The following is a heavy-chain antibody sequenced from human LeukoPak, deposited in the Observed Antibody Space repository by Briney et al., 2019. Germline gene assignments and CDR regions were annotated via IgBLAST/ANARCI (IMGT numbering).Heavy chain of an antibody. CDR1: GYTFTASY. J-gene: IGHJ4*02. Sequence: ASVKVSCKASGYTFTASYIHWVGQAPGQGLEYMGWINPNSGGTNYAQKFQGRVTMTRDTSISTAYMDLSSLTSDDTAVYYCARDWVELGYSYGYGYWGQGTLVTVSS. CDR3: ARDWVELGYSYGYGY. D-gene: IGHD5-18*01. CDR2: INPNSGGT. V-gene: IGHV1-2*02.